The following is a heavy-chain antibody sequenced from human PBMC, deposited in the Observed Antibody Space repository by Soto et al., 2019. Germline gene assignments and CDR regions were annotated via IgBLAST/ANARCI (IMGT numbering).Heavy chain of an antibody. J-gene: IGHJ4*02. D-gene: IGHD3-3*01. CDR2: MNPNSGNT. CDR1: GYTFTSYD. Sequence: ASVKVSCKASGYTFTSYDINWVRQATGQGLEWMGWMNPNSGNTGYAQKFQGRVTMTRNTSISTAYMELSSLRSEDTAVYYCARGRFSGIRFLEWLYFDYWGQGTLVTVS. CDR3: ARGRFSGIRFLEWLYFDY. V-gene: IGHV1-8*01.